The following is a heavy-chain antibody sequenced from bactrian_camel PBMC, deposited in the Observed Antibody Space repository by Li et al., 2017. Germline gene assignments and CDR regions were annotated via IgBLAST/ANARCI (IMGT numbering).Heavy chain of an antibody. V-gene: IGHV3S45*01. CDR3: AAGYVWRTTVLRAADFSY. CDR1: GHSRGSNC. J-gene: IGHJ6*01. Sequence: HVQLVESGGGSVQAGGSLRLSCEVSGHSRGSNCVGWYRLPPGRAPAEREGIAAIRRDGGETWYAASVEGRFTISRDNAKNTVYLQMNSLKPEDTAMYYCAAGYVWRTTVLRAADFSYWGQGTQVTVS. D-gene: IGHD1*01. CDR2: IRRDGGET.